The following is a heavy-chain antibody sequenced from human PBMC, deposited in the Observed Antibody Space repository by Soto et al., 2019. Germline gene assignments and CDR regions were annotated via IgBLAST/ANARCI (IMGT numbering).Heavy chain of an antibody. D-gene: IGHD6-19*01. J-gene: IGHJ6*02. CDR1: GGSFSNGNYY. Sequence: ASETLSLTCTVSGGSFSNGNYYWSWIRQPPGKGLEWIGYIYYSGSTNYNPSLKSRVTISVDTSKNQFSLKLSSVTAADTAVYYCASRSSGWYYGMDVWGQGTTVTVSS. CDR3: ASRSSGWYYGMDV. CDR2: IYYSGST. V-gene: IGHV4-61*01.